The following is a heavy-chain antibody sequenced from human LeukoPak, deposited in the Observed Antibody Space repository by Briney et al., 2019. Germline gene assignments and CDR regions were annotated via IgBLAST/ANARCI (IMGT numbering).Heavy chain of an antibody. V-gene: IGHV4-59*01. CDR3: ARVAAAGTSFDY. J-gene: IGHJ4*02. CDR2: IYYSGST. D-gene: IGHD6-13*01. Sequence: PSETLSLTCTVSGGSISSYYWSWIRQPPGKGLEWIGYIYYSGSTNYNPSLKSRVTISVDTSKNQFSLKLSSVTAADTAVYYYARVAAAGTSFDYWGQGTLVTVSS. CDR1: GGSISSYY.